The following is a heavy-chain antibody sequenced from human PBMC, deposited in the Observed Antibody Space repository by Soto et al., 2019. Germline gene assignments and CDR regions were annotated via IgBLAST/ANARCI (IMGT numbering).Heavy chain of an antibody. Sequence: VQLVESGGGLVKPGGSLRLSCAASGFTFSDYYMSWIRQAPGKGLEWVSYISSSGSTIYYADSVKGRFTISRDNAKNSLYLQMNSLRAEDTAVYYCARSCSSTSCYANYYYYYYYMDVWGKGTTVTVSS. J-gene: IGHJ6*03. CDR2: ISSSGSTI. V-gene: IGHV3-11*01. CDR1: GFTFSDYY. D-gene: IGHD2-2*01. CDR3: ARSCSSTSCYANYYYYYYYMDV.